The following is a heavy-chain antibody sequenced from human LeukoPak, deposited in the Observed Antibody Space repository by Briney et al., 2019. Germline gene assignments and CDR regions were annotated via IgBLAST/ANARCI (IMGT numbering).Heavy chain of an antibody. CDR1: GFTFSSCW. CDR2: INSEGSNT. J-gene: IGHJ6*04. Sequence: GRSRRPSCAASGFTFSSCWMHWVRQPPGKGLVWVSRINSEGSNTSYADSVKGRFTISRDNAKNTLYLQMKSLRDEDTAVYYCARGGAIVVVPAAMVKCGMDVWGKGTTVTVSS. CDR3: ARGGAIVVVPAAMVKCGMDV. V-gene: IGHV3-74*01. D-gene: IGHD2-2*01.